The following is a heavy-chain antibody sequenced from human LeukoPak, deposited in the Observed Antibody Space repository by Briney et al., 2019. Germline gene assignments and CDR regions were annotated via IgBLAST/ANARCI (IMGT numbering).Heavy chain of an antibody. CDR1: GGSISSSSYY. J-gene: IGHJ5*02. CDR2: IYYSGST. Sequence: SETLSLTCTVSGGSISSSSYYWGWIRQPPGKGLEWIGSIYYSGSTYYNPSLKSRVTISVDTSKNQFSLKLSSVTAADTAVYYCARGWEGSSANWFDPWGQGTLVTVSS. V-gene: IGHV4-39*07. D-gene: IGHD6-6*01. CDR3: ARGWEGSSANWFDP.